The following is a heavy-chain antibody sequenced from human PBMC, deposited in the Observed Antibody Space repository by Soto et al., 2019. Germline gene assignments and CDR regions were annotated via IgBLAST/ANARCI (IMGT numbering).Heavy chain of an antibody. CDR3: ARLNCGGDCYYASGVPRFYYYGMDV. CDR1: GGSISSSSYY. Sequence: SETLSLTCTVSGGSISSSSYYWGWIRQPPGKGLEWIGSIYYSGSTYYNPSLKSRVTISVDTSKNQFSLKLSSVTAADTAVYYCARLNCGGDCYYASGVPRFYYYGMDVWGQGTTVTVSS. CDR2: IYYSGST. D-gene: IGHD2-21*02. J-gene: IGHJ6*02. V-gene: IGHV4-39*01.